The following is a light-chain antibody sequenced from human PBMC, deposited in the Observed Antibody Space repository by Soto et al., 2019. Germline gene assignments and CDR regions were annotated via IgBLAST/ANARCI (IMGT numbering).Light chain of an antibody. CDR2: QNN. J-gene: IGLJ2*01. V-gene: IGLV3-1*01. CDR3: QAWDSRTAV. CDR1: KLGDKY. Sequence: SYELTQPPSVSVSPGQTASITCSGDKLGDKYASWYQQKPCQSPVLVIYQNNKRPSGIPERFSGSNSGNTATLTISGTQAMDEADYYCQAWDSRTAVFGGGTKLTVL.